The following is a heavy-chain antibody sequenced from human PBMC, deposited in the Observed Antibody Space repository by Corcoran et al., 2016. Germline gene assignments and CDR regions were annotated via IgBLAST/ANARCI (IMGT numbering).Heavy chain of an antibody. V-gene: IGHV3-15*07. CDR2: IKRKTDGGTT. J-gene: IGHJ4*02. Sequence: EVQLVESGGGLVKPGGSLRLSCAASGFSFSNAWMNWVRQAPGKGLEWVGRIKRKTDGGTTDYAAPVKGRFTISSDNSKNTLYMQMNSMKTEDTAVYYCATFGTVTTGCVYYWGQGTQVTVSS. D-gene: IGHD4-17*01. CDR3: ATFGTVTTGCVYY. CDR1: GFSFSNAW.